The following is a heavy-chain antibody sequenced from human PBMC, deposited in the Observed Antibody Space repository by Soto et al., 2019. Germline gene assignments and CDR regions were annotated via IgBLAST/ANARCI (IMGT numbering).Heavy chain of an antibody. J-gene: IGHJ3*02. CDR2: IYYSGST. D-gene: IGHD3-22*01. CDR1: GGSISSSSYY. CDR3: ARNEITMIVVVIYDAFDI. V-gene: IGHV4-39*01. Sequence: QLQLQESGPGLVKPSETLSLTCTVSGGSISSSSYYWGWIRQPPGKGLEWIGSIYYSGSTYYNPSLKSRVTISVDTSKNQFSLKLSSVTAADTAVYYCARNEITMIVVVIYDAFDIWGQGTMVTVSS.